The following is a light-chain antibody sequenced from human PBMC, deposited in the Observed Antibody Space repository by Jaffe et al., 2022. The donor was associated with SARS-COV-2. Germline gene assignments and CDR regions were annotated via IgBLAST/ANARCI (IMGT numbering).Light chain of an antibody. V-gene: IGLV1-40*01. Sequence: QSVLTQPPSVSGAPGQRVTISCTGSSSNFGAGYDVHWYQQLPGTAPKLLIYGNNNRPSGVPDRFSGSKSGTSASLAIAGLQAEDEADYYCQSYDSSLSSYVFGTGTTVTVV. CDR1: SSNFGAGYD. J-gene: IGLJ1*01. CDR2: GNN. CDR3: QSYDSSLSSYV.